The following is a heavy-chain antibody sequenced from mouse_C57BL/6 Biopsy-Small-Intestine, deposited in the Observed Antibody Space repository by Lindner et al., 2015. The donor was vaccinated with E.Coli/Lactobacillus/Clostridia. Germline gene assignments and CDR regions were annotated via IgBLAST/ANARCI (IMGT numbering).Heavy chain of an antibody. V-gene: IGHV1-34*02. D-gene: IGHD3-2*01. J-gene: IGHJ3*01. CDR2: IYPNNGGT. Sequence: VQLQESGPELVKPGDSVKMSCKASGYTFTNYYMDWVKQSHGKSLEWIGYIYPNNGGTSYNQKFKGKATLTVDKSSGTAYMELHSLTSEDSAVYYCASFRQFGPYWGQGTLVTVSA. CDR1: GYTFTNYY. CDR3: ASFRQFGPY.